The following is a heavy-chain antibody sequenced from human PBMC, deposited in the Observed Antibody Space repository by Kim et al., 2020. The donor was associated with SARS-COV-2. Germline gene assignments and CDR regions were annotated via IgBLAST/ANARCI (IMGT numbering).Heavy chain of an antibody. V-gene: IGHV3-33*01. CDR1: GFTFSSYG. D-gene: IGHD1-26*01. J-gene: IGHJ6*02. CDR3: ARAKVRVVGATPYYYYYGMDV. Sequence: GGSLRLSCAASGFTFSSYGMHWVRQAPGKGLEWVAVIWYDGSNKYYADSVKGRFTISRDNSKNTLYLQMNSLRAEDTAVYYCARAKVRVVGATPYYYYYGMDVWGQGTTVTVSS. CDR2: IWYDGSNK.